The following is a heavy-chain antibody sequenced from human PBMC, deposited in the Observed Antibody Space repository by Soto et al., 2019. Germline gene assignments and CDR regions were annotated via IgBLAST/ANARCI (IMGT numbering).Heavy chain of an antibody. CDR2: ISSSGSTI. J-gene: IGHJ3*02. CDR1: GFTFSYYY. Sequence: GGSLRLSCAASGFTFSYYYMSWIRQAPGKGLEWVSYISSSGSTIYYADSVKGRFTISRDNAKNSLYLQMNSLRAEDTAVYYCARGKTGTTFWHAFDIWGQGTMVTVSS. D-gene: IGHD1-7*01. CDR3: ARGKTGTTFWHAFDI. V-gene: IGHV3-11*01.